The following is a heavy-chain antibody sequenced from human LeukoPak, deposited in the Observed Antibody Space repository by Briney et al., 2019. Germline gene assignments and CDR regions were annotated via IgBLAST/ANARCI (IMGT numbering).Heavy chain of an antibody. CDR2: IYYSGST. Sequence: SETLSLTCTVSGGSISSYYWSWIRQPPGKGLEWIGYIYYSGSTNYNPSLKSRVTISVDTSKNQFSLKLSSVTAADTAVYYCASTMYYDILTGYRMDVWGKGTTVTVSS. D-gene: IGHD3-9*01. CDR3: ASTMYYDILTGYRMDV. J-gene: IGHJ6*04. V-gene: IGHV4-59*01. CDR1: GGSISSYY.